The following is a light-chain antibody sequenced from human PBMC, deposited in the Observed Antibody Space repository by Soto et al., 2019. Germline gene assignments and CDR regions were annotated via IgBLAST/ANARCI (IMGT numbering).Light chain of an antibody. CDR3: SAFTGTTYV. CDR1: SSDVGGNKY. V-gene: IGLV2-14*03. J-gene: IGLJ1*01. Sequence: QSVLTQPASVSGSPGRSITISCTGTSSDVGGNKYVSWYQHYPGKAPKLMICDVSNRPSGVSNRFSGSKSGNTASLTISGLQAEDEADYYCSAFTGTTYVFGNGTKVTVL. CDR2: DVS.